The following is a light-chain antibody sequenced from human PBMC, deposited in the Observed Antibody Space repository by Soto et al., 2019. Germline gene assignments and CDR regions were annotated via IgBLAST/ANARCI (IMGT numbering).Light chain of an antibody. Sequence: ENVLAQSPGTLSLSPGGRATLSCRASQSVSSTYLAWYQQKPGQAPRLLLDDASNRATGIPARFSGSGSGTDFTLTISSLEPEDFAVYYCQQRSSWPITFGQGTRLEIK. CDR1: QSVSSTY. CDR3: QQRSSWPIT. J-gene: IGKJ5*01. V-gene: IGKV3D-20*02. CDR2: DAS.